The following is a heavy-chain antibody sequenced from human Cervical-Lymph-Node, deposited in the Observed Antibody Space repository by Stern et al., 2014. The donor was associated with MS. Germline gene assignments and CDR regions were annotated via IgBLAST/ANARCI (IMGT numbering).Heavy chain of an antibody. CDR1: GGTFSSYG. CDR3: ARGELEECLVRGMDV. Sequence: QVQLVESGAGVEKPGASVKVSCKASGGTFSSYGISWVRQAPGQGLEWMGGIIPIFGAGNYAQKVQGRVTITAAERTSKTYLELSSLRSEDTAVYYCARGELEECLVRGMDVWGQGTTVTVSS. V-gene: IGHV1-69*01. D-gene: IGHD1-26*01. J-gene: IGHJ6*02. CDR2: IIPIFGAG.